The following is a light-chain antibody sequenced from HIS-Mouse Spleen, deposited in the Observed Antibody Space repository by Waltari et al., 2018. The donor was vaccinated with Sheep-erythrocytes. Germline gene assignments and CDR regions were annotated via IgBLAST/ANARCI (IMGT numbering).Light chain of an antibody. CDR3: QQYYSYPYT. CDR2: AAS. J-gene: IGKJ2*01. V-gene: IGKV1-8*01. CDR1: QGISSY. Sequence: AIRMTQSPSSLSASTGDRVTITCRASQGISSYLAWYQQIPGKAPKLLIYAASTLQSGVPSRFSGSGSGTDFTLTISCLQSEDFATYYCQQYYSYPYTFGQGTKLEIK.